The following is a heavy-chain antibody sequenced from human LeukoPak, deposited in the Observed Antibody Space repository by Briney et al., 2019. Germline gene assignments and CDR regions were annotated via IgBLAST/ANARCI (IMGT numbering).Heavy chain of an antibody. J-gene: IGHJ3*01. Sequence: GGSLRLSCATSGVSFDDFAMYWVRQAPGKGLEWVAGISWDSGNIGHADSVKGRFIISRDNAKNLLYLQMNSLKNEDTGKYFCAKGSSSWLHGSHSVALDLWGQGTTVAVS. CDR2: ISWDSGNI. D-gene: IGHD6-13*01. V-gene: IGHV3-9*01. CDR1: GVSFDDFA. CDR3: AKGSSSWLHGSHSVALDL.